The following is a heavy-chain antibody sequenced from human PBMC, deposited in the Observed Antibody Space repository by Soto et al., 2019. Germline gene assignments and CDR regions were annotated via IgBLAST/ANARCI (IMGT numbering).Heavy chain of an antibody. V-gene: IGHV3-30-3*01. Sequence: PGGSLRLSCAASGFTFSSYAMHWVRQAPGKGLEWVAVISYDGSNKYYADSVKGRFTISRDNSKNTLYLQMNSLRAEDTAVYYCASWFGSDYWGQGTLVTVSS. CDR2: ISYDGSNK. CDR1: GFTFSSYA. D-gene: IGHD3-10*01. J-gene: IGHJ4*02. CDR3: ASWFGSDY.